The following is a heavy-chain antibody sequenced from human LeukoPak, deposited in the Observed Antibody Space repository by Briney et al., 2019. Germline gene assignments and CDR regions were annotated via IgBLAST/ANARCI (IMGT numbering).Heavy chain of an antibody. CDR2: IYYSGYT. CDR3: AKHYMGSSYNRGLDY. V-gene: IGHV4-39*01. J-gene: IGHJ4*02. Sequence: SETLSLTCTVSGGSISSSSYYWGWIRQPPGKGLEWIGTIYYSGYTYYNPSLKSRVTISVDTSKNQFSLKLSSVTAANTAVYYCAKHYMGSSYNRGLDYWGQGTLVTVSS. D-gene: IGHD3-10*01. CDR1: GGSISSSSYY.